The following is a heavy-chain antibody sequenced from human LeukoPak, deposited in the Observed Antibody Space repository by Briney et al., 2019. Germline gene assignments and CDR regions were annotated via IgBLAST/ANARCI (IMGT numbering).Heavy chain of an antibody. J-gene: IGHJ4*02. CDR3: ARAGYSSGWSSFDY. V-gene: IGHV4-34*01. CDR1: GGSFSGYY. D-gene: IGHD6-19*01. Sequence: SSETLSLTCAVYGGSFSGYYWSWLRQPPGKGLEWIGEINHSGSNNYNPSLKSRVTISVDTSKNQFSLKLSSVTAADTAVYYCARAGYSSGWSSFDYWGQGTLVTVSS. CDR2: INHSGSN.